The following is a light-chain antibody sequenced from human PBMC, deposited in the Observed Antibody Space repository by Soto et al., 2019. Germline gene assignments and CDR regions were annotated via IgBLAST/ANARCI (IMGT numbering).Light chain of an antibody. CDR1: QSVSSN. CDR2: GAS. CDR3: QQYNNWHS. Sequence: EIVMTQSPATLSVSPGARATLSCRASQSVSSNLAWYQQKPGQAPRILIYGASTRATGIPARFSGSGSGTEFTLTIRSLQSEDFAVYYCQQYNNWHSFGQGTKVEIK. J-gene: IGKJ1*01. V-gene: IGKV3-15*01.